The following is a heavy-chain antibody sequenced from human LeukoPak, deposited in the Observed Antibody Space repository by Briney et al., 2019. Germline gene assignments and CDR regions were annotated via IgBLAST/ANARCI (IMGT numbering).Heavy chain of an antibody. CDR3: ARKGTVTTLFAY. V-gene: IGHV6-1*01. CDR2: TYYRSKWIS. Sequence: SQTLSLTCAISGDSVSSNNAAWNCNRQSPSRDLKWQERTYYRSKWISDYAVSVKSRITINADTSKNQFSLQVNSVTPEDTAVYYRARKGTVTTLFAYWGQGILVTVSS. D-gene: IGHD4-11*01. CDR1: GDSVSSNNAA. J-gene: IGHJ4*02.